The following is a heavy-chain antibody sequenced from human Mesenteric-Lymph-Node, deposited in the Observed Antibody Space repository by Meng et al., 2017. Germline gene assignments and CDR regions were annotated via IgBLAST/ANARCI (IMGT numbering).Heavy chain of an antibody. CDR1: GSVFTGYD. Sequence: VPPAALVQHPGSSFQPSTKSSGSVFTGYDISCLRRAPGRRLEWLVWISSYNGNTNYAPNLQGRVTMTTDTSTNTAYLELSSLRSADTAVYYCARDSSSSHQYFQHWGQGTLVTVSS. V-gene: IGHV1-18*01. D-gene: IGHD6-13*01. CDR3: ARDSSSSHQYFQH. J-gene: IGHJ1*01. CDR2: ISSYNGNT.